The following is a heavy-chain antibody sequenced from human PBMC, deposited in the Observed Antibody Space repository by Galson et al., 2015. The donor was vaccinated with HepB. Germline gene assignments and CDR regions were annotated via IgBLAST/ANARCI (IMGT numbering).Heavy chain of an antibody. CDR1: GFTFSSYS. Sequence: SLRLSCAASGFTFSSYSMNWVRQAPGKGLEWVSYISSSSSTIYYADSVKGRFTISRDNAKNSLYLQMNSLRDEDTAVYYCARVDSSGYPSGAFDIWGQGTMVTVSS. CDR3: ARVDSSGYPSGAFDI. J-gene: IGHJ3*02. D-gene: IGHD3-22*01. CDR2: ISSSSSTI. V-gene: IGHV3-48*02.